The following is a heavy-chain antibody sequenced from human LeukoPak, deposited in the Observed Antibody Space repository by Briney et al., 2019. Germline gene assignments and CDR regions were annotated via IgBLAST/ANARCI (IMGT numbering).Heavy chain of an antibody. CDR2: ISGSVGST. Sequence: GGSLRLSRAASGFTFSSYAMSWVRQAPGKGLEWVSAISGSVGSTYYADSVKGRFTISRDNSKNTLYLQMNRLRAEDTAVYYCAKDREWLLPSPYYFDFWGQGTLVTVSS. D-gene: IGHD3-22*01. J-gene: IGHJ4*02. CDR3: AKDREWLLPSPYYFDF. V-gene: IGHV3-23*01. CDR1: GFTFSSYA.